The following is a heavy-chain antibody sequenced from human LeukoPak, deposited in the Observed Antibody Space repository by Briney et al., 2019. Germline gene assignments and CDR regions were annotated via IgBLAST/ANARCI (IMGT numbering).Heavy chain of an antibody. Sequence: SETMSLTCTVSGGSISSYYWSWIRQPAGKGLEWIGRIYTSGSTNYNPSLKSRVTMSVDTSKNQFSLKLSSVTAADTAVYYCARDLQNYYGSELVRFDPWGQRTLVTVSS. CDR3: ARDLQNYYGSELVRFDP. CDR2: IYTSGST. D-gene: IGHD3-10*01. V-gene: IGHV4-4*07. J-gene: IGHJ5*02. CDR1: GGSISSYY.